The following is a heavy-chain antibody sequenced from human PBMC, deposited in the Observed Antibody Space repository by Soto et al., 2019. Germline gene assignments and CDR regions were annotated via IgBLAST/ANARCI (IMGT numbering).Heavy chain of an antibody. D-gene: IGHD6-13*01. CDR3: ASYGYSRTSYFQH. CDR1: GGSISSGGYY. J-gene: IGHJ1*01. V-gene: IGHV4-31*03. Sequence: QVQLQESGPGLVKPSQTLSLTCTVSGGSISSGGYYWSWIRQHPGKGLEWIGYIYYSGSTYYNPSLKGRVTMSVDTSKSPFSRKLSSVTAADTAVYYCASYGYSRTSYFQHWCQGTLVSVSS. CDR2: IYYSGST.